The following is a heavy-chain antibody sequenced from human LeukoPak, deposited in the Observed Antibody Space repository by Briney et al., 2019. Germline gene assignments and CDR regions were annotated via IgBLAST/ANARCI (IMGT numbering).Heavy chain of an antibody. CDR3: AKGGVYAIGNYLDV. D-gene: IGHD2-8*01. V-gene: IGHV3-30*18. J-gene: IGHJ6*03. CDR2: IAYDGNNT. CDR1: GFIFSDYG. Sequence: GGSLRLFCVASGFIFSDYGIQWVRQAPGKGLEWVAVIAYDGNNTYYGDSVRGRFTISRDNSKNSLYLQMNSLRAEDTALYYCAKGGVYAIGNYLDVWGKGTTVTVSS.